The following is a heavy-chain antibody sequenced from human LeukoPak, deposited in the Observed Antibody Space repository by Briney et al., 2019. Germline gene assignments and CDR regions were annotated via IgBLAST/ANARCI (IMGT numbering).Heavy chain of an antibody. CDR1: GFTFSDYS. V-gene: IGHV3-21*04. CDR3: ARVASFRFYFDY. J-gene: IGHJ4*02. CDR2: INCRNNYI. D-gene: IGHD2/OR15-2a*01. Sequence: GGSLRLSCAASGFTFSDYSVNWVRQAPGKGLEWVSSINCRNNYIFYADSVKGRFTISRDNAKNSLYLQMNSLRAEDTAVYFCARVASFRFYFDYWGQGALVTVSS.